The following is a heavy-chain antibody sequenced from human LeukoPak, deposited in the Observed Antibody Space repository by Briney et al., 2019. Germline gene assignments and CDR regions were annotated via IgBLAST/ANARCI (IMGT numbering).Heavy chain of an antibody. J-gene: IGHJ6*03. V-gene: IGHV3-30*02. Sequence: GGSLRLSCVASGFTFRSYGMHWVRQAPGKGLEWVAFIRYDGSNKYYADSVRGRFTISRDNSKNTLYLHMNSLRAEDTAVYFCAKGSKAVLFTRDHYMDVWGKGTTVTISS. CDR2: IRYDGSNK. D-gene: IGHD6-19*01. CDR3: AKGSKAVLFTRDHYMDV. CDR1: GFTFRSYG.